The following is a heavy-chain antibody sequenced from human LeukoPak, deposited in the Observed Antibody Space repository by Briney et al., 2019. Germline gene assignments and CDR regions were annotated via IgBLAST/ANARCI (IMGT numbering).Heavy chain of an antibody. V-gene: IGHV4-59*01. D-gene: IGHD6-19*01. CDR3: AREGLVAVADKGYFDY. CDR1: GGSISSYY. CDR2: IYYSGST. J-gene: IGHJ4*02. Sequence: SETLSLTCTVSGGSISSYYWSWIRQPPGKGLEWIGYIYYSGSTNYNPSLKSRVTISVDTSKNQFSLKLSSVTAADTAVYYCAREGLVAVADKGYFDYWGQGTLVTVSS.